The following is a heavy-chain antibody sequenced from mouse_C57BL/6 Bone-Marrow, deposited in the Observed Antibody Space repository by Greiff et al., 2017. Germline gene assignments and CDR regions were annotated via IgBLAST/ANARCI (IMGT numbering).Heavy chain of an antibody. CDR3: ERKELWLRGGYYYALDD. CDR1: GYTFTSYW. Sequence: QVQLQQPGAELVKPGASVKLSCKASGYTFTSYWMHWVKQRPGQGLEWIGMIHPNSGSTNYNEKFKSKATLTVDKSSSTAYMQLRSLTSEDSAVYYCERKELWLRGGYYYALDDWGQGTSVTVSS. CDR2: IHPNSGST. J-gene: IGHJ4*01. D-gene: IGHD2-2*01. V-gene: IGHV1-64*01.